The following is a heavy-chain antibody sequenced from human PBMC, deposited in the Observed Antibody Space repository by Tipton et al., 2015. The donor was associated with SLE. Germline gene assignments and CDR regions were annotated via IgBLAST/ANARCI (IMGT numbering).Heavy chain of an antibody. D-gene: IGHD3-22*01. Sequence: TLSLTCAVSSGSISSSKWWTWVRQPPGKGLEWIGEIYYRGSTNYNPSLKSRVTISVDTSKNEFSLKLASVTAADTAVYYCVSRSADFYDSNGYYQHYFDYWGQGTLVTVSS. V-gene: IGHV4-4*02. CDR1: SGSISSSKW. CDR3: VSRSADFYDSNGYYQHYFDY. CDR2: IYYRGST. J-gene: IGHJ4*02.